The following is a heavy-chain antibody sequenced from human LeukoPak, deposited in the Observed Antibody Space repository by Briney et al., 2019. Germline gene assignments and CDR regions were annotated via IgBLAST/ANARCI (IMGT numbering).Heavy chain of an antibody. V-gene: IGHV3-66*01. Sequence: GGSLRLSCAASGFTVSSNYMSWVRQAPGKGLEWVSVIYSGGSTYYADSVKGRFTISRDNSKNTLYLQMNSLRAEDTAVYYCARDRMGYYYFDYWGQGTPVTVSS. J-gene: IGHJ4*02. D-gene: IGHD1-26*01. CDR2: IYSGGST. CDR3: ARDRMGYYYFDY. CDR1: GFTVSSNY.